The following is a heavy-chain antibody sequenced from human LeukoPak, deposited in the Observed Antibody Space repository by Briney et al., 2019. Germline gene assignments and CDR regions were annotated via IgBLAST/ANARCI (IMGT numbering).Heavy chain of an antibody. CDR2: IYTSGST. V-gene: IGHV4-61*02. J-gene: IGHJ6*02. Sequence: SETLSLTCTVSGGSISSGSYYWSWIRQPAGKGLEWIGRIYTSGSTNYNPSLKSRVTISVDTSKNQFSLKLSSVTAADTAVYYWAREPPVTGGGYYYYGMDVWGQGTTVTVSS. CDR3: AREPPVTGGGYYYYGMDV. CDR1: GGSISSGSYY. D-gene: IGHD2-21*02.